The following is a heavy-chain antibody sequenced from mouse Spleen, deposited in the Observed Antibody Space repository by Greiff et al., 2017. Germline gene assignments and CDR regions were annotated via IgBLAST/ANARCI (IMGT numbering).Heavy chain of an antibody. CDR2: IDPSDSYT. V-gene: IGHV1-50*01. CDR3: ARKTGSYYSPRAWFAY. D-gene: IGHD2-12*01. Sequence: QVQLQQPGAELVKPGASVKLSCKASGYTFTSYWMQWVKQRPGQGLEWIGEIDPSDSYTNYNQKFKGKATLTVDTSSSTAYMQLSSLTSEDSAVYYCARKTGSYYSPRAWFAYWGQGTLVTVSA. J-gene: IGHJ3*01. CDR1: GYTFTSYW.